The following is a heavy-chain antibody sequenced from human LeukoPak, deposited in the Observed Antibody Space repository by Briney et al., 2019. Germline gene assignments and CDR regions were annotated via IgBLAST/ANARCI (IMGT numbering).Heavy chain of an antibody. D-gene: IGHD1-26*01. CDR1: GFTFSSYG. J-gene: IGHJ4*02. V-gene: IGHV3-33*01. CDR2: IWYDGSNK. Sequence: PGRSLRLSCAASGFTFSSYGMHWVRQAPGKGLEWVAVIWYDGSNKYYADSVKGRLTISRDNSKNTLYLQMNSLRAEDTAVYYCARERGSYSMTYFDYWGQGTLVTVSS. CDR3: ARERGSYSMTYFDY.